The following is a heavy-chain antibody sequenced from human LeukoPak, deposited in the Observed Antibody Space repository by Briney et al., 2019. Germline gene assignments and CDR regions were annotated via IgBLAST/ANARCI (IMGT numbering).Heavy chain of an antibody. CDR1: GYTFTSYG. D-gene: IGHD5-12*01. J-gene: IGHJ3*02. Sequence: ASVTVSCKASGYTFTSYGISWVRQAPGQGLEWMGWISAYNGNTNYAQKLQGRVTMTTDTSTSTAYMELRSLRSEDSAVYYFARWLPYDVFDIWGQGTMVTVSS. V-gene: IGHV1-18*01. CDR3: ARWLPYDVFDI. CDR2: ISAYNGNT.